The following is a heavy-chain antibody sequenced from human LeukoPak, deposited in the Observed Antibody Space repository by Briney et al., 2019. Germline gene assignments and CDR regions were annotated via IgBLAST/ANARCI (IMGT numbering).Heavy chain of an antibody. V-gene: IGHV3-21*01. J-gene: IGHJ4*02. D-gene: IGHD2-2*01. CDR2: ISSSSSYI. CDR1: GFTFSSYA. Sequence: PGGSLRLSCSASGFTFSSYAMHWVRQAPGKGLEWVSSISSSSSYIYYADSVKGRFTISRDNAKNSLYLQMNSLRAEDTAVYYCARVGYCSSTSCYWYFDYWGQGTLVTVSS. CDR3: ARVGYCSSTSCYWYFDY.